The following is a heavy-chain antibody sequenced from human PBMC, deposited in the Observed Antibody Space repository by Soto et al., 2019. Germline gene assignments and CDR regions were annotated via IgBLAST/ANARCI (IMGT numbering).Heavy chain of an antibody. D-gene: IGHD6-6*01. CDR2: ISQNGNT. J-gene: IGHJ4*02. Sequence: PSETLSLTCSIYSGSFGGYYWSWIRQPPGKGLEWIGEISQNGNTNYSPSLKSRVSISIDTSKKQFSLNLASVSAADTAVYYCARAPKVSGSSQTRPDFWGQGTLVTVSS. CDR3: ARAPKVSGSSQTRPDF. CDR1: SGSFGGYY. V-gene: IGHV4-34*01.